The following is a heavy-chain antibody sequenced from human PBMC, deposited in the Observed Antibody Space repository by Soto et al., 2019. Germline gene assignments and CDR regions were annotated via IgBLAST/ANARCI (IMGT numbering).Heavy chain of an antibody. Sequence: PGGSLRLSCAASGFTFSSYGMHWVRQAPGKGLEWVAVIWYDGSNKYYADSVKGRFTISRDNSKNTLYLQMNSLRAEDTAVYYCARDMGVRIAARPGFYYGMDVWGQGTTVTVSS. CDR1: GFTFSSYG. J-gene: IGHJ6*02. CDR3: ARDMGVRIAARPGFYYGMDV. CDR2: IWYDGSNK. V-gene: IGHV3-33*01. D-gene: IGHD6-6*01.